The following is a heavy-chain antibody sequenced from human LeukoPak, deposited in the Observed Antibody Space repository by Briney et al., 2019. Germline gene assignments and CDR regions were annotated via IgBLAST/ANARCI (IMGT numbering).Heavy chain of an antibody. Sequence: PSETLSLTCTVSGGSISSYYWSWIRQPPGKGLEWIGYIYYSGSTNYNPSLKSRVTISVDTSKNQFSLKLSSVTAADTAVYYCARLGVYFNSRGIGYFDYGGRGTRVPVPS. CDR1: GGSISSYY. CDR3: ARLGVYFNSRGIGYFDY. J-gene: IGHJ4*02. D-gene: IGHD3-22*01. CDR2: IYYSGST. V-gene: IGHV4-59*01.